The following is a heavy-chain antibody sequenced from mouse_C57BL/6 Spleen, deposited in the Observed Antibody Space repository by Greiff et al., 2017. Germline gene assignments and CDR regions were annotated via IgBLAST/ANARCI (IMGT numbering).Heavy chain of an antibody. CDR1: GYTFTDYN. V-gene: IGHV1-22*01. Sequence: EVQLQQSGPELVKPGASVKMSCKASGYTFTDYNMHWVKQSHGKSLEWIGYINPNNGGTSYNQKFKGKATLTVNKSSSTAYMELRSLTSEDSAVYYCARWYYGSTLDWYFDVWGTGTTVTVSS. CDR2: INPNNGGT. D-gene: IGHD1-1*01. J-gene: IGHJ1*03. CDR3: ARWYYGSTLDWYFDV.